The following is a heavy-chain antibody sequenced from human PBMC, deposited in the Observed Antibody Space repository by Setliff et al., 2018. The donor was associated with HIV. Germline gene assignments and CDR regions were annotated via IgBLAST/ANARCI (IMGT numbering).Heavy chain of an antibody. Sequence: GGSLRLSCAASGFTFNISYLSWVRQAPGKGLEWGSTISAGGGDTYYADSVTGRFTISRDKSKNTLSLQMNSLRAEDTAVYYCAKASVTSIQYFDYWGQGTLVTVSS. CDR2: ISAGGGDT. V-gene: IGHV3-23*01. CDR3: AKASVTSIQYFDY. D-gene: IGHD2-2*02. J-gene: IGHJ4*02. CDR1: GFTFNISY.